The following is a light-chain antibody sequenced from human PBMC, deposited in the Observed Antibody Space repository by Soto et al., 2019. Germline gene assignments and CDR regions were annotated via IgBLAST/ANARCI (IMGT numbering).Light chain of an antibody. J-gene: IGLJ3*02. CDR1: SSDVGSYNL. CDR2: EVS. CDR3: CSYAGSSAWV. V-gene: IGLV2-23*02. Sequence: QSALTQPASVSGSPGQSITISCTGTSSDVGSYNLVSWYQQHPGKAPKLMIYEVSKRPSGVSNRFSGSKSGNTASLTISGLQAEDKADYYCCSYAGSSAWVFGGGTKVTVL.